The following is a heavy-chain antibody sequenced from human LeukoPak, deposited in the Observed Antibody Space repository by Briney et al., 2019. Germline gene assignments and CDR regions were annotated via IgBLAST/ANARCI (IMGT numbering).Heavy chain of an antibody. Sequence: GGSLRLSCAASGFTFDDYAMHWVRQAPGKGLEWVSGISWNSGSIGYADSVKGRFTISRDNAKNSLYLQVNSLRAEDTAVYYCAKAIDYYDSSAPGYWGQGTLVTVSS. CDR3: AKAIDYYDSSAPGY. V-gene: IGHV3-9*01. CDR1: GFTFDDYA. CDR2: ISWNSGSI. J-gene: IGHJ4*02. D-gene: IGHD3-22*01.